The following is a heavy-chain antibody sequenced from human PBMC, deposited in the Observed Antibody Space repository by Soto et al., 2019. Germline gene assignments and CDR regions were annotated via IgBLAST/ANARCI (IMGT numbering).Heavy chain of an antibody. Sequence: NGSWKGGSEALPRHGISCVCQALGQKLEWMGWISAYNGKTNYAQKLQGRVTMTTDTSTSTAYMELRSLRSDDTAVYYCAKTAANDFYTLSLLDS. D-gene: IGHD2-2*01. J-gene: IGHJ5*01. V-gene: IGHV1-18*01. CDR2: ISAYNGKT. CDR3: AKTAANDFYTLSLLDS. CDR1: SEALPRHG.